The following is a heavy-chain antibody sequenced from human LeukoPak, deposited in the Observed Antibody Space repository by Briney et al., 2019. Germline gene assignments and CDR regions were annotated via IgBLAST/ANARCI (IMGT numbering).Heavy chain of an antibody. V-gene: IGHV3-30*01. CDR2: ISYDGSNK. CDR1: GFTFSSYA. Sequence: GRSLRLSCAASGFTFSSYAMHWVRQAPGKGLEWVAVISYDGSNKYYADSVKGRFTISRDNSKNTLYLQMNSLRAEDTAVYYCARDGVESGQLLSCYYYYYMDVWGKGTTVTVSS. J-gene: IGHJ6*03. D-gene: IGHD2-2*01. CDR3: ARDGVESGQLLSCYYYYYMDV.